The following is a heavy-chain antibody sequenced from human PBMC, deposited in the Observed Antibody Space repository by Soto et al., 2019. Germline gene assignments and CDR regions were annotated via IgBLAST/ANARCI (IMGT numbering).Heavy chain of an antibody. Sequence: EVQLLESGGGLVQPGGSLRLSCAASGFTFSSYAMSWVRQAPGKGLEWVSAISGSGGTTYYADSVKGRFTFSRDNSKNTLYLQMNSLRAEYTAVYYCAKTANGWFSAFDIWGQGTMVTVSS. V-gene: IGHV3-23*01. D-gene: IGHD6-19*01. CDR1: GFTFSSYA. CDR3: AKTANGWFSAFDI. J-gene: IGHJ3*02. CDR2: ISGSGGTT.